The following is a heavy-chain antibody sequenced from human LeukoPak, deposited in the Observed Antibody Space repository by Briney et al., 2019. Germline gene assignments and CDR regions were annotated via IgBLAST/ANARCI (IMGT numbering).Heavy chain of an antibody. D-gene: IGHD6-19*01. J-gene: IGHJ3*02. CDR1: GFTFSNYW. CDR3: ARGIAVTGPVTFDI. CDR2: INSDGGST. Sequence: GGSLRLSCAASGFTFSNYWMHWVRHAPGKGLVWVSRINSDGGSTSYADSVKGRFTISRDNAKNTLYLQMNSLRAEDTAVYSCARGIAVTGPVTFDIWGQGTMVTVSS. V-gene: IGHV3-74*01.